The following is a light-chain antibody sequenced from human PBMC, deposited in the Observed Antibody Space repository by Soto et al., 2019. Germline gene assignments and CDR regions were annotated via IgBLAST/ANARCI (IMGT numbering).Light chain of an antibody. CDR2: WAS. J-gene: IGKJ1*01. CDR1: QSVLYSSNNKNY. Sequence: DIVMTQSPDSLAVSLGERATINCKSSQSVLYSSNNKNYLAWYQQKPGQPPKLLIYWASTRESGVPDRFSGSGSGTDFTLTISSLQAEDVAVYDCQQYYSTRTFGQGTKVEIQ. CDR3: QQYYSTRT. V-gene: IGKV4-1*01.